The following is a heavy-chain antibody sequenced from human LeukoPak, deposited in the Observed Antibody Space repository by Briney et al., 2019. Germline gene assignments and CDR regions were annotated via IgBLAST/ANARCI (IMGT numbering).Heavy chain of an antibody. CDR1: GFTFSSHS. Sequence: AGSLTLSCAASGFTFSSHSLKWLRQAPGKELAWVSSIDSSSSYTYHADAVKGRFTITSNNDKNSLYLQMDSLRAEDTAVYYCARDGSSGWDRYYYYGMDVWGQGTTVTVSS. D-gene: IGHD6-19*01. CDR3: ARDGSSGWDRYYYYGMDV. V-gene: IGHV3-21*01. J-gene: IGHJ6*02. CDR2: IDSSSSYT.